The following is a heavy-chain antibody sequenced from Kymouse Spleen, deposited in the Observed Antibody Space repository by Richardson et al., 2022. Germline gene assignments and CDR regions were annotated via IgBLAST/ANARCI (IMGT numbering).Heavy chain of an antibody. Sequence: EVQLVESGGGLVQPGRSLRLSCAASGFTFDDYAMHWVRQAPGKGLEWVSGISWNSGSIGYADSVKGRFTISRDNAKNSLYLQMNSLRAEDTALYYCAKDNDFWSGHYFDYWGQGTLVTVSS. D-gene: IGHD3-3*01. CDR1: GFTFDDYA. CDR2: ISWNSGSI. J-gene: IGHJ4*02. CDR3: AKDNDFWSGHYFDY. V-gene: IGHV3-9*01.